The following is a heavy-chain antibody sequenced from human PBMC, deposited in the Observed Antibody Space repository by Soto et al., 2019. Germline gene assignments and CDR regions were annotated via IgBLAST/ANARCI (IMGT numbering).Heavy chain of an antibody. V-gene: IGHV3-30*18. J-gene: IGHJ4*02. CDR2: ISYDGSNK. CDR1: GFTFSSYG. Sequence: PGGSLRLSCAASGFTFSSYGMHWVRQAPGKGLEWVAVISYDGSNKYYADSVKGRFTISRDNSKNTLYLQMNSLRAEDTAVYYCAKRDYLDYWGQGTLVTVSS. CDR3: AKRDYLDY.